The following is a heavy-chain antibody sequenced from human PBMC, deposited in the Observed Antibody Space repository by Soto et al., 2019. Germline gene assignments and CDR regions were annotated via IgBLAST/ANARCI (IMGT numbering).Heavy chain of an antibody. CDR1: GGSISSGGYY. J-gene: IGHJ3*02. CDR2: IFYSGTT. V-gene: IGHV4-31*02. CDR3: ARFNSGSYYEAFDI. Sequence: SETLSLTCTVSGGSISSGGYYWSWIRQHPGKGLEWIGYIFYSGTTYYNPSLKSRVTISVDTSRNQFSLKLSSVTAADTAVYYCARFNSGSYYEAFDIWGQGTMVTVSS. D-gene: IGHD1-26*01.